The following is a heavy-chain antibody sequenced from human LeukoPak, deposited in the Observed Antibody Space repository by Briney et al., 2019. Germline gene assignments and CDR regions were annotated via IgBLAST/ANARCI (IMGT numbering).Heavy chain of an antibody. D-gene: IGHD5-18*01. CDR3: ARRGYSYDFDY. Sequence: GESLKISCKGFGYSFTTYWIGWVRQMPGKGLEWTGIIYPGDSDTRYSPSFQGQVTISADKSISTAYLQWSSLKASDTAMYYCARRGYSYDFDYWGQGTLVTVSS. CDR2: IYPGDSDT. J-gene: IGHJ4*02. CDR1: GYSFTTYW. V-gene: IGHV5-51*01.